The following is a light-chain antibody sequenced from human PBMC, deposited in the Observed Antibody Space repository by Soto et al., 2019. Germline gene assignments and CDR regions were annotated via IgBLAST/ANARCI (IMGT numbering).Light chain of an antibody. CDR1: QAIRND. CDR2: AAS. Sequence: AIQMTQSPSSLSASVGDRVTITCRASQAIRNDVSWYQQKPGKAPNLLIYAASTLHSGVPARFSGSGFGTDFTLTISSLQPEDLATYYCLQDYNLWTFGQGTKVDIK. V-gene: IGKV1-6*01. J-gene: IGKJ1*01. CDR3: LQDYNLWT.